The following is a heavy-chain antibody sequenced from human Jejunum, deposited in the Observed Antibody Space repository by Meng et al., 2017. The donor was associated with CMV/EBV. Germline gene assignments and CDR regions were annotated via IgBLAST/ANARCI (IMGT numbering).Heavy chain of an antibody. CDR3: TRDRYCTNGVCYTHFDS. J-gene: IGHJ4*02. D-gene: IGHD2-8*01. Sequence: GACARARCRHGGSLVRSGATSGLNLEDHSMNWIRQAQGKVLEWVSSVSSVSSYTNYVDSVKGRFTISRDNAKNSLYLQMNSLRAEDTAVYYCTRDRYCTNGVCYTHFDSWGQGTLVNVSS. V-gene: IGHV3-11*06. CDR2: VSSVSSYT. CDR1: GLNLEDHS.